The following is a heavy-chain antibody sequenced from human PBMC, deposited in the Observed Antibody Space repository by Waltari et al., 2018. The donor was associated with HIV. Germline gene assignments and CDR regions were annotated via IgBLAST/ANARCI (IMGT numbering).Heavy chain of an antibody. V-gene: IGHV4-61*02. CDR3: ARFPYSSGWYVFDY. CDR2: IYTSGST. CDR1: GGPISSGSYY. Sequence: QVQLQESGPGLVKPSQTLSLTCTVSGGPISSGSYYWSWIRPPAGKGLEWIGRIYTSGSTNYNPSLKSRVTISVDTSKNQFSLKLSSVTAADTAVYYCARFPYSSGWYVFDYWGQGTLVTVSS. J-gene: IGHJ4*02. D-gene: IGHD6-19*01.